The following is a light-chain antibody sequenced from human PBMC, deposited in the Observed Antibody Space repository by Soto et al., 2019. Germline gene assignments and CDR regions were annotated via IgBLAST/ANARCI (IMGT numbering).Light chain of an antibody. J-gene: IGLJ3*02. CDR2: SSS. V-gene: IGLV1-44*01. Sequence: QSVLTQPPSASGTPGQRVTISCSGSSSNVGSNPVNWYQKFPGAAPKLLIYSSSQRPSGVPDRLSASKSGTSASLAISGLQSEDEAHYYCAAWDDSLDGVVFGGGTKLTVL. CDR3: AAWDDSLDGVV. CDR1: SSNVGSNP.